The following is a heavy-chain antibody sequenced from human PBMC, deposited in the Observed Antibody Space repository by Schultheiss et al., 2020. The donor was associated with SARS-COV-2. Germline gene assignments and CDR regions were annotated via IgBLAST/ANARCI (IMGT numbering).Heavy chain of an antibody. Sequence: SVKVSCKASGGTFSSYAISWVRQAPGQGLEWMGGFIPIFGTANYAQKFQGRVTITADESTSTAYMELSSLRSEDTAVYYCARDGGNAPGDDYGKFDYWGQGTLVTVSS. V-gene: IGHV1-69*13. CDR1: GGTFSSYA. J-gene: IGHJ4*02. CDR2: FIPIFGTA. D-gene: IGHD4-17*01. CDR3: ARDGGNAPGDDYGKFDY.